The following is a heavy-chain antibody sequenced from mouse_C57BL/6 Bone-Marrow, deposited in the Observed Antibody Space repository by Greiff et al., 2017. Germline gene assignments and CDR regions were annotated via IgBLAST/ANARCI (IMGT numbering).Heavy chain of an antibody. D-gene: IGHD1-1*01. V-gene: IGHV1-50*01. CDR3: ARWGDGSIGVAY. Sequence: QVQLQQPGAELVKPGASVKLSCKASGYTFTSYWMQWVKQRPGQGLEWIGELDPSTSYPNYNQKFQGKAPLTGDTSSSTAYLQLRSLTSEDSAVYYCARWGDGSIGVAYWGQGTLVTVSA. J-gene: IGHJ3*01. CDR1: GYTFTSYW. CDR2: LDPSTSYP.